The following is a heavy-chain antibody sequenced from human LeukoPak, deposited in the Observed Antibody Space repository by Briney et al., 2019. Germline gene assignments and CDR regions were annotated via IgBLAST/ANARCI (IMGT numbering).Heavy chain of an antibody. D-gene: IGHD6-19*01. J-gene: IGHJ4*02. CDR3: AKGLYTAVADY. Sequence: PGGSLRLSCAASGFTFSSYGMHWVRQAPGKGLEWVAFIRYDGSNKYYAGSVKSRFTISRDDSKNTLYLQMNSLRPEDTAVFYCAKGLYTAVADYWGQGTLVTVSS. V-gene: IGHV3-30*02. CDR2: IRYDGSNK. CDR1: GFTFSSYG.